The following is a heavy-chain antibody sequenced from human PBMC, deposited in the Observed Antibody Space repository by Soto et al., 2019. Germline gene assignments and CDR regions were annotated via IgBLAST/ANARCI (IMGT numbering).Heavy chain of an antibody. D-gene: IGHD3-22*01. V-gene: IGHV3-30*18. CDR3: ANGDSSGFEYFQS. J-gene: IGHJ1*01. CDR2: VSFDGTNK. CDR1: GFTFSSHG. Sequence: QVQLVESGGGVVQPGMTLRLSCTASGFTFSSHGMHWVRQAPGKGLEWVAVVSFDGTNKNYADSVRGRFTISRDNSKNTLYLQMSSLRAEDTAVYYCANGDSSGFEYFQSWGRGTLVTVSS.